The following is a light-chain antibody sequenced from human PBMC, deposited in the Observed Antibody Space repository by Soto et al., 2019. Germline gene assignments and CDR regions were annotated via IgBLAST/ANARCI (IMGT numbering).Light chain of an antibody. V-gene: IGLV1-40*01. CDR3: SSYTSSSTLV. CDR2: GNN. Sequence: QPVLTQPPSVSGAPGQRVTISCTGSSSNIGTGYDVHWYQQLPGTAPKLLIYGNNNRPSGVPDRFSGSKSGTSASLAITGLQAEDEADYYCSSYTSSSTLVFGGGTKLTVL. J-gene: IGLJ2*01. CDR1: SSNIGTGYD.